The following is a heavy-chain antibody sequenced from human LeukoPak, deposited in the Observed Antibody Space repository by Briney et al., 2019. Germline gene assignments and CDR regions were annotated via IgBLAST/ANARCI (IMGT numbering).Heavy chain of an antibody. D-gene: IGHD3-22*01. V-gene: IGHV3-66*01. CDR2: IYSGGST. J-gene: IGHJ4*02. Sequence: PGGSLRLSCAASGFTVSSNYMSWVRQAPGKGLEWVSVIYSGGSTYYADSVKGRFTISRDNSKNTLYLQMNSLRAEDTAVYYCARDADYYYYDSSGYFRYWGQGTLVTVSS. CDR3: ARDADYYYYDSSGYFRY. CDR1: GFTVSSNY.